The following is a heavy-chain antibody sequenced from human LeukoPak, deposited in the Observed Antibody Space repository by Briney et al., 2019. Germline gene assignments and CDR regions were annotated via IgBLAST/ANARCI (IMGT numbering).Heavy chain of an antibody. V-gene: IGHV3-30*18. D-gene: IGHD3-10*01. Sequence: RAGRSLRLSCAASGFTFSSYGMHWVRQAPGKGLEWVAVISYDGSNKYYADSVKGRFTISRDNSKNTLYLQMNSLRAEDTAVYYCAKDGGDGSGTGDGFDIWGQGTLVTVSS. CDR1: GFTFSSYG. CDR3: AKDGGDGSGTGDGFDI. CDR2: ISYDGSNK. J-gene: IGHJ3*02.